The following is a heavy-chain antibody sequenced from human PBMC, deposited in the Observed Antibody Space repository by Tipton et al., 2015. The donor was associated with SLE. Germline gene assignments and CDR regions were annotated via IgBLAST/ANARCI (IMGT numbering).Heavy chain of an antibody. J-gene: IGHJ2*01. CDR1: GGSISSSSYY. CDR2: IYYSGST. V-gene: IGHV4-39*01. CDR3: ARLEGIPYWYFDL. Sequence: TLSLTCTVSGGSISSSSYYWGWIRQPPGKGLEWIGSIYYSGSTYYNPSLKSRVTISVDTSKNQFSLKLSSVTAADTAVYYCARLEGIPYWYFDLWGRGTLVTVSS.